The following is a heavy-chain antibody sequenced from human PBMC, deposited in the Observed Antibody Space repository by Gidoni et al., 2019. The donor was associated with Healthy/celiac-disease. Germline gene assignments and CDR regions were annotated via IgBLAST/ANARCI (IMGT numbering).Heavy chain of an antibody. CDR1: GFTFSSYS. Sequence: EVQLVESGGGLVKPGGSLRPSCAHSGFTFSSYSMNWVRQATGKGLEWVSSISSSSSYIYYADSVKGRFTISRDNAKNSLYLQMSSLRAEDTAVYYCARDFDASIAAPWQNGMDVWGQGTTVTVSS. J-gene: IGHJ6*02. CDR2: ISSSSSYI. CDR3: ARDFDASIAAPWQNGMDV. V-gene: IGHV3-21*01. D-gene: IGHD6-6*01.